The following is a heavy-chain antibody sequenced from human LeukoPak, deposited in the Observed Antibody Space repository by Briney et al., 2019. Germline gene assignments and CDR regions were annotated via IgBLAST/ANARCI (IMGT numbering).Heavy chain of an antibody. CDR1: GFTFSTYA. Sequence: GGSLRLSCVGTGFTFSTYAMNWVRQAPGKRLEWVSSISRGSTYIYYADSLRGRVTISRDDAENSLYLQMNSLRAEDTAVYYCARVVSSAVLDYWGQGTLVTVSS. J-gene: IGHJ4*02. CDR3: ARVVSSAVLDY. V-gene: IGHV3-21*06. CDR2: ISRGSTYI. D-gene: IGHD6-19*01.